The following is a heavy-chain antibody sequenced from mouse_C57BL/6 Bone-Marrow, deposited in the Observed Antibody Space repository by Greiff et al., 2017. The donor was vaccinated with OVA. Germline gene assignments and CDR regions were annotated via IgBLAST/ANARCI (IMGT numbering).Heavy chain of an antibody. Sequence: EVQLQESGPGLVKPSQSLSLSCTVTGYSITSGYDWHWIRHFPGNKLECMGYISYSGSTNYNPSLKSLISITHDTSKNHFFLQLNSVTTEDTATYYCARELRFYYFDYWGQGTTLTVSS. CDR1: GYSITSGYD. J-gene: IGHJ2*01. CDR2: ISYSGST. D-gene: IGHD1-1*01. CDR3: ARELRFYYFDY. V-gene: IGHV3-1*01.